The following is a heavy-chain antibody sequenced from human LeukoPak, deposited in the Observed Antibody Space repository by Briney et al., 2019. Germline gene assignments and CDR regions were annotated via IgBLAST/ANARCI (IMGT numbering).Heavy chain of an antibody. CDR3: THTFDY. V-gene: IGHV3-15*01. Sequence: PGGSLRLSCAASGFTFSNAWMSWVGQAPGKGLEWVSRIKSKTDGGTTDYAAHVKGRFTISRDDSKNTLYLQMNSLKTEDTAVYYCTHTFDYWGQGTLVTVSS. CDR1: GFTFSNAW. J-gene: IGHJ4*02. CDR2: IKSKTDGGTT.